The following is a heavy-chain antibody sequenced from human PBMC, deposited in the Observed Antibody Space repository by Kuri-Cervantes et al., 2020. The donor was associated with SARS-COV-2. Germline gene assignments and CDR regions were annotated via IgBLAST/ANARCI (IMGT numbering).Heavy chain of an antibody. D-gene: IGHD3-22*01. CDR2: IYYSGTT. V-gene: IGHV4-31*02. J-gene: IGHJ5*02. Sequence: SCIVSGGSISGGGYYWSWIRQHPGKGLEWIGYIYYSGTTYYNPSLKSRVAISVDTSKNHFSLKLSSVTAADTAVYYCARGLYYYDSSGYETWGQGTLVTVSS. CDR1: GGSISGGGYY. CDR3: ARGLYYYDSSGYET.